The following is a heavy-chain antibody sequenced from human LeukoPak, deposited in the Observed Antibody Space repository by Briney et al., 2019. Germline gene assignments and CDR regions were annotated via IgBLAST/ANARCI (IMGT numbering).Heavy chain of an antibody. CDR3: ARARGVYYYDSSGYRY. J-gene: IGHJ4*02. Sequence: SETLSLTCAVYGGSFSGYYWSWIRQPPGKGLEGIGEINHSGSTNYNPSLKSRVTISVDTSKNQCSLKLSSVTASDTAVYYCARARGVYYYDSSGYRYWGQGTLATVSS. D-gene: IGHD3-22*01. CDR1: GGSFSGYY. CDR2: INHSGST. V-gene: IGHV4-34*01.